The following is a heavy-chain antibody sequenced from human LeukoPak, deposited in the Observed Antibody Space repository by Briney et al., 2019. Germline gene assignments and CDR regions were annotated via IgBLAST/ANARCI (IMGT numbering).Heavy chain of an antibody. CDR3: ARDNAHYDSSGSHAFDI. CDR1: GGSISSSSYY. J-gene: IGHJ3*02. D-gene: IGHD3-22*01. Sequence: SETLSLTCTVSGGSISSSSYYWGWIRQPPGKGLEWIGSIYYSGSTYYNPSLKSRVTISVDTSKNQFSLKLSSVTAADTAVYYCARDNAHYDSSGSHAFDIWGQGTMVTVSS. CDR2: IYYSGST. V-gene: IGHV4-39*07.